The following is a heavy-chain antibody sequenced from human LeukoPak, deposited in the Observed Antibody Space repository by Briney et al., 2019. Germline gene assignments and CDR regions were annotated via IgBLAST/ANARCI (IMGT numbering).Heavy chain of an antibody. CDR3: AINDRGCIRCL. Sequence: ASVKLSCKASGYTFINYYLHWVRQAPGQGLEFMGHINPDSGATTYAQKFQGRVTMTRDTSISTAYMELSSLSSDDTAVYYCAINDRGCIRCLGGRGTLVTVSS. J-gene: IGHJ4*02. V-gene: IGHV1-2*06. CDR2: INPDSGAT. CDR1: GYTFINYY. D-gene: IGHD3-3*02.